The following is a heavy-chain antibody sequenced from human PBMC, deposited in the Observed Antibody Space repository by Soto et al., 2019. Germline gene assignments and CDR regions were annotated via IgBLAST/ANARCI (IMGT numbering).Heavy chain of an antibody. V-gene: IGHV1-18*04. J-gene: IGHJ5*02. D-gene: IGHD5-12*01. CDR3: ATSYDSGVDP. CDR2: IKPDNGDT. Sequence: QLQLVQSGAAVERPGASVRVSCKAYGYPFSKYGISWIRQAPGQGLEWMGWIKPDNGDTNYAQKFQGRVTMTTDTSSNTAYMELRSLRSDDTAVYYCATSYDSGVDPWGQGTLVSVSS. CDR1: GYPFSKYG.